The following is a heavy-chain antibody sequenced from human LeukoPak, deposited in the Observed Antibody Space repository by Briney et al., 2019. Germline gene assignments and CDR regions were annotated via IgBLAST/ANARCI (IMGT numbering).Heavy chain of an antibody. CDR3: ARAAYSYGLAP. Sequence: GGSLRLSYAASGFSITSHYMTWVRQAPGKGLEWVSVIYTGGSTYYTDSVKGRFTISRDIPKNTVYLQMDNLRAEDTALYHCARAAYSYGLAPWGQGTLVTVSS. D-gene: IGHD5-18*01. CDR2: IYTGGST. J-gene: IGHJ4*02. CDR1: GFSITSHY. V-gene: IGHV3-53*01.